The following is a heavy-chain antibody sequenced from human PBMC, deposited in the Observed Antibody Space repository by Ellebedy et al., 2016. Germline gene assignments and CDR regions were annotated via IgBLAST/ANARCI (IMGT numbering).Heavy chain of an antibody. CDR1: GYTFTDYG. Sequence: ASVKVSXXASGYTFTDYGISWVRQAPGQGLEWMGWISTYNGNTNYAQKLRGRFTLTTDTSTSTAYMELRSLRSDDTAVYYCARDLPNWANDYWGQGALVTVSS. CDR2: ISTYNGNT. CDR3: ARDLPNWANDY. V-gene: IGHV1-18*01. J-gene: IGHJ4*02. D-gene: IGHD7-27*01.